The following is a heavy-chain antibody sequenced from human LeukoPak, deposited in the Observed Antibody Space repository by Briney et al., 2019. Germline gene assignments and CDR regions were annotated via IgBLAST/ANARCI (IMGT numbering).Heavy chain of an antibody. CDR2: IYTSGST. J-gene: IGHJ3*02. CDR3: ARDRGSGYHTGFDAFDI. V-gene: IGHV4-61*02. Sequence: SETLSLTCTVSGGSISSGSYYWSWIRQPAGKGLEWIGRIYTSGSTNYNPSLKSRVTISVDTSKNQFSLKLSSVTAADTAVYYCARDRGSGYHTGFDAFDILGQGTMVTVSS. CDR1: GGSISSGSYY. D-gene: IGHD3-22*01.